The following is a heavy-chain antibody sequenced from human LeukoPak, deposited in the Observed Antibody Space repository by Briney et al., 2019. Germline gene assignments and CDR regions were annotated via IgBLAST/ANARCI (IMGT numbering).Heavy chain of an antibody. D-gene: IGHD3-10*01. Sequence: ASVKVSCKASGYTFTSYGISWVRQAPGQGLEWMGWISAYNGNTNYAQKLQGRVTMTTDTSTRTDYMELRSLRSDDTAVYYCARLTYGSGSYIPYYYYYMDVWGKGTTVTISS. V-gene: IGHV1-18*01. CDR2: ISAYNGNT. CDR1: GYTFTSYG. J-gene: IGHJ6*03. CDR3: ARLTYGSGSYIPYYYYYMDV.